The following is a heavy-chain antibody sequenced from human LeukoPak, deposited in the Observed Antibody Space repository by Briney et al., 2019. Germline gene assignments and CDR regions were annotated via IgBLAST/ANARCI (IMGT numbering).Heavy chain of an antibody. J-gene: IGHJ1*01. CDR3: ARQLFRQWPENFQY. D-gene: IGHD6-19*01. CDR2: IYYSGRT. Sequence: SETLSLTCTVSGGSISSTTYYWAWIRQPPAKGLEWIGSIYYSGRTYYNPSLESRVTISVDTSKKQISLKLTSVTAADTAVYYCARQLFRQWPENFQYWGQGTLVTVSS. V-gene: IGHV4-39*01. CDR1: GGSISSTTYY.